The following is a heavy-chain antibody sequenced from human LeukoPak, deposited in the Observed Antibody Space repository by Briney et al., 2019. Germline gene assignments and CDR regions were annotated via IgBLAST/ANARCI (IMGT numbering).Heavy chain of an antibody. J-gene: IGHJ4*02. D-gene: IGHD6-19*01. Sequence: PGGSLRLSCAASGFTFSGYSMNWVRQAPGKGLEWVSSISSSSSYIYYADSVKGRFTISRDNAKNSLYLQMNSLRAEDTAVYYCASGSYSSGWYLSYWGQGTQVTVSS. V-gene: IGHV3-21*01. CDR3: ASGSYSSGWYLSY. CDR2: ISSSSSYI. CDR1: GFTFSGYS.